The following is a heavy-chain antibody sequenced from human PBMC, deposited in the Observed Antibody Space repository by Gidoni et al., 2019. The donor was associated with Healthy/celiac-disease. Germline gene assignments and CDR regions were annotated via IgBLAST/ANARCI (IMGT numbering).Heavy chain of an antibody. Sequence: QVQLQESGPGLVKPSETLSLTCTVSGGSISSYYWSWIRKPPGKGLEWIGYIYYSGSTNYNPSLKSRVTISVDTSKNQFALKLSSVTAADTAVYYCAREEIRWPYNWFDPWGQGTLVTVSS. CDR1: GGSISSYY. CDR3: AREEIRWPYNWFDP. D-gene: IGHD4-17*01. V-gene: IGHV4-59*01. CDR2: IYYSGST. J-gene: IGHJ5*02.